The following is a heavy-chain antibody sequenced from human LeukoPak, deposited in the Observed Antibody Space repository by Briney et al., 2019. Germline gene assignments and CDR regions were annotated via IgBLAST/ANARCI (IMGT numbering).Heavy chain of an antibody. CDR3: AKVLDFWNGHWRYYMDV. CDR1: GFTFGNYA. J-gene: IGHJ6*03. D-gene: IGHD3-3*01. CDR2: ISSSGGST. Sequence: GGSLRLSCAASGFTFGNYAMSWVRQAPGKGLEWVSIISSSGGSTYYADSVEGRFTISRDNSKDTLYLQMNSLGAEDTAMYYCAKVLDFWNGHWRYYMDVWGKGTTVTVSS. V-gene: IGHV3-23*01.